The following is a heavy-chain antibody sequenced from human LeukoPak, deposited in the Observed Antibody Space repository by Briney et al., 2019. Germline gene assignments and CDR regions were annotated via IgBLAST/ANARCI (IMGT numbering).Heavy chain of an antibody. Sequence: GGSLRLSCAASGFTFSSYAMHWVRQAPGKGLEWVAVISYDGSNKYYADSVKGRFTISRDNSKNTLYLQMNSLRAEDTAVYYCARDRTWCDYWGQGTLVTVSS. CDR1: GFTFSSYA. CDR3: ARDRTWCDY. CDR2: ISYDGSNK. V-gene: IGHV3-30*04. J-gene: IGHJ4*02. D-gene: IGHD2-8*02.